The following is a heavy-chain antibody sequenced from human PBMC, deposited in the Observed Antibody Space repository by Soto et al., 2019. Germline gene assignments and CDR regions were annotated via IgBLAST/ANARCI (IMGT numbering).Heavy chain of an antibody. CDR3: ASQDYGDYYTVDY. CDR2: IYSGGST. V-gene: IGHV3-66*04. Sequence: PGGSLRLSCAASGFTVSSNYMSWVRQAPGKGLEWVSVIYSGGSTYYADSVKGRFTISRDNSKNTLYLQMNSLRAEDTAVYYCASQDYGDYYTVDYWGQGTLVTVSS. D-gene: IGHD4-17*01. CDR1: GFTVSSNY. J-gene: IGHJ4*02.